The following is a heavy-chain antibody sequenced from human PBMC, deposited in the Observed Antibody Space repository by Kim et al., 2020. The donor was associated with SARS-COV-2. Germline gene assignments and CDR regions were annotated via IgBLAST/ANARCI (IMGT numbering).Heavy chain of an antibody. CDR3: ARWGGWGSAYSSSWPYYYYGMDV. D-gene: IGHD6-13*01. CDR2: IYPGDSDT. CDR1: GYSFTSYW. Sequence: GESLKISCKGSGYSFTSYWIGWVRQMPGKGLEWMGIIYPGDSDTRYSPSFQGQVTISADKSISTAYLQWSSLKASDTAMYYCARWGGWGSAYSSSWPYYYYGMDVWGQGTTVTVSS. J-gene: IGHJ6*02. V-gene: IGHV5-51*01.